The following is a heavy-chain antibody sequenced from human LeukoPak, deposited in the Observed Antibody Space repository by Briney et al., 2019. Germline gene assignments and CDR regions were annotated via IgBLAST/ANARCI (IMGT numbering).Heavy chain of an antibody. V-gene: IGHV3-21*01. D-gene: IGHD2-2*01. CDR3: ARLDCSTTSCSAPNYYNYYMDV. CDR1: GFTFSSYA. CDR2: ISSSSSYM. J-gene: IGHJ6*03. Sequence: KTGGSLRLSCAASGFTFSSYAMSWVRQAPGKGLEWVSSISSSSSYMYYADSVKGRFTISRDNAKDSLYLQMNSLRAEDTAVYYCARLDCSTTSCSAPNYYNYYMDVWGKGTTVTVSS.